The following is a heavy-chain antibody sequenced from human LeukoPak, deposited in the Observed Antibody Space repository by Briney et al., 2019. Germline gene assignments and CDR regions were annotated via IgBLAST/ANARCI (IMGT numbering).Heavy chain of an antibody. D-gene: IGHD5-18*01. CDR2: ISSTGTYI. CDR3: ARGRYTASLDS. Sequence: GGSLRLSCATSGFTFSSSTFGSYTMNWVRQAPGKGLEWVSSISSTGTYIYYTDSVKGRFTISRDIANSLLYLQMNSLRADDTAVYYCARGRYTASLDSWGQGTLVTVSS. CDR1: GFTFSSSTFGSYT. V-gene: IGHV3-21*01. J-gene: IGHJ4*02.